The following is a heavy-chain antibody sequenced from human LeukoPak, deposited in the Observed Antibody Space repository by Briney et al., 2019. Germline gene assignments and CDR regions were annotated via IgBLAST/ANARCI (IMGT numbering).Heavy chain of an antibody. Sequence: PGGSLRLSCAASRFTLSSYWMHWVRQAPGKGLVWVSRINTDGSSTNYADSVKGRFTISRDNAMNTLYLQMNNLRAEDTAVYYCASRTGVYWGQGTPVSVSS. CDR3: ASRTGVY. J-gene: IGHJ4*02. D-gene: IGHD1-14*01. V-gene: IGHV3-74*01. CDR2: INTDGSST. CDR1: RFTLSSYW.